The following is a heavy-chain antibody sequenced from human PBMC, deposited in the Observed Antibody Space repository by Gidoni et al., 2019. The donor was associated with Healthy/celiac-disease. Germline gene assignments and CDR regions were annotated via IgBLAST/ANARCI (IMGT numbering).Heavy chain of an antibody. Sequence: QVQLVESGGGVVQPGRSLRLSCAASGFTFSSYGMHWVRQAPGKGLEWVAVIWYDGSNKYYADSVKGRFTISRDNSKNTLYLQMNSLRAEDTAVYYCAREPYSSGWLGFDYWGQGTLVTVSS. CDR2: IWYDGSNK. D-gene: IGHD6-19*01. V-gene: IGHV3-33*01. CDR1: GFTFSSYG. J-gene: IGHJ4*02. CDR3: AREPYSSGWLGFDY.